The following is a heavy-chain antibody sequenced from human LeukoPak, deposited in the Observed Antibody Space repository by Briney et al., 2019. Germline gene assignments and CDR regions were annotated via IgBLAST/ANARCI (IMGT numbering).Heavy chain of an antibody. Sequence: GASVKVSCKASGGTFSSYAISWVRQAPGQGLEWMGRIIPIFGTANYAQKFQGRVTITTDESTSTAYMELSSLRSEDTAVYYCARDLRSWCDILTGYYYYYYMDVWGKGTTVTVSS. CDR3: ARDLRSWCDILTGYYYYYYMDV. CDR1: GGTFSSYA. D-gene: IGHD3-9*01. V-gene: IGHV1-69*05. CDR2: IIPIFGTA. J-gene: IGHJ6*03.